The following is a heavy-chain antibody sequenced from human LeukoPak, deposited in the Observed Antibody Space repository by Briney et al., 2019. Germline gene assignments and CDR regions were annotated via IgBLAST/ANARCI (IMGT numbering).Heavy chain of an antibody. CDR3: AREGYYDSSGYYKNAFDI. V-gene: IGHV1-18*01. D-gene: IGHD3-22*01. CDR1: GYTFTSYG. Sequence: ASVKVSCKASGYTFTSYGIGWVRQAPGQGLEWMGWISAYNGNTNYAQKLQGRVTMTTDTSTSTAYMELRSLRSDDTAVYYCAREGYYDSSGYYKNAFDIWGQGTMVTVSS. CDR2: ISAYNGNT. J-gene: IGHJ3*02.